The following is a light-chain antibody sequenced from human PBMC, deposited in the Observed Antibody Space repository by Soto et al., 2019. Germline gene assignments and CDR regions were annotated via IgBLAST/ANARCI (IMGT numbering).Light chain of an antibody. Sequence: QSALTQPASVSGSPGQSITISCTGTSSDVGSYNLVSWYQQHPGKAPKLMIYEGSKRPSGVSNRFSGSKSGNTASLTISGLQAEDEDDYYCCSCAGSSPWVFGGGTKVTVL. V-gene: IGLV2-23*01. CDR3: CSCAGSSPWV. CDR2: EGS. CDR1: SSDVGSYNL. J-gene: IGLJ3*02.